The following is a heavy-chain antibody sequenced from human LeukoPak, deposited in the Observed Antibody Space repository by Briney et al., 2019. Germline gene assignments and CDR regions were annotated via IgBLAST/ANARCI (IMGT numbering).Heavy chain of an antibody. D-gene: IGHD2-15*01. CDR1: GGSISSGGYS. V-gene: IGHV4-61*08. CDR2: IYYSGST. J-gene: IGHJ4*02. Sequence: SETLSLTCAVSGGSISSGGYSWSWIRQPPGQGLEWIGQIYYSGSTHYNPALQSRLTMSLDTSKNQFSLTVTSVTAADTAVYYCATYYRGVGGRGHWGQGTLVTVST. CDR3: ATYYRGVGGRGH.